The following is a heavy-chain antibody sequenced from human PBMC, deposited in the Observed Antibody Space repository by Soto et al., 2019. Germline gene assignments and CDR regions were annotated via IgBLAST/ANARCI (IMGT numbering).Heavy chain of an antibody. CDR2: ISGYNGDTNT. CDR3: AILGIAAADFDY. V-gene: IGHV1-18*01. Sequence: ASVKVSCKASGYIFTNYAISWVRQAPGQGPEWMGWISGYNGDTNTHYSQKFQGRLTMTTDMSTTTAYMELRSLRAEDTAVYYCAILGIAAADFDYWGQGTLVTVSS. D-gene: IGHD6-13*01. CDR1: GYIFTNYA. J-gene: IGHJ4*02.